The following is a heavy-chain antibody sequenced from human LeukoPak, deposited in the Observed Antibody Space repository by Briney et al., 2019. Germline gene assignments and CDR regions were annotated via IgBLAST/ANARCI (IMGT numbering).Heavy chain of an antibody. J-gene: IGHJ4*02. CDR2: IYYSGDT. CDR1: GGSVSSGNYY. D-gene: IGHD3-22*01. Sequence: SETLSLTCTVSGGSVSSGNYYWSWIRQPPGKGLEWIGYIYYSGDTNYNPSLKGRVTISVDTSKNQVSLKLSSVTAADTAVYYCARDPSGYFNYWGQGTLVTVSS. V-gene: IGHV4-61*01. CDR3: ARDPSGYFNY.